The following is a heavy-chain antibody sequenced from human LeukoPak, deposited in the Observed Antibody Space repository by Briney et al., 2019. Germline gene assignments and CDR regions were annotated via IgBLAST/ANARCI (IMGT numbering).Heavy chain of an antibody. J-gene: IGHJ4*02. D-gene: IGHD6-13*01. Sequence: SVKVSCKASGYTFTSYDINWVRQATGQGLEWMGGIIPIFGTAHYAQKFQGRVTITADESTSTAYMQLSSLRSDDTAVYYCARGHERAARRIDYWGQGTLVTVSS. V-gene: IGHV1-69*13. CDR1: GYTFTSYD. CDR3: ARGHERAARRIDY. CDR2: IIPIFGTA.